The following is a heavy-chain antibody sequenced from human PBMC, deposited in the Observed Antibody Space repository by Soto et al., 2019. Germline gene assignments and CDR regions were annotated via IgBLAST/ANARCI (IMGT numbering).Heavy chain of an antibody. Sequence: SVKVSCKASGGTFSSYAISWVRQAPGQGLEWMGGIIPIFGTANYAQKFQGRVTITADKSTSTAYMELSSLRSEDTAVYYCARGVVNKYYYYGMDVWGQGTTVTVSS. CDR3: ARGVVNKYYYYGMDV. CDR2: IIPIFGTA. V-gene: IGHV1-69*06. CDR1: GGTFSSYA. D-gene: IGHD3-3*01. J-gene: IGHJ6*02.